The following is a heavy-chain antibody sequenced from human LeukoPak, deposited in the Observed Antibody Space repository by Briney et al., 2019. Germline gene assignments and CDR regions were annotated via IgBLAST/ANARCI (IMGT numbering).Heavy chain of an antibody. V-gene: IGHV3-11*04. CDR1: GFTFNTYW. CDR2: ISSSGSTI. J-gene: IGHJ4*02. Sequence: GGSLRLSCAASGFTFNTYWMSWIRQAPGKGLEWVSYISSSGSTIYYADSVKGRFTISRDNAKNSLYLQMNSLRAEDTAVYYCARDVSYSSPATSAYWGQGTLVTVSS. CDR3: ARDVSYSSPATSAY. D-gene: IGHD6-13*01.